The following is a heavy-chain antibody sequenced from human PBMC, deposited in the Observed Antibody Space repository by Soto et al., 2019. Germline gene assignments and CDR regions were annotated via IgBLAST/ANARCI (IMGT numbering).Heavy chain of an antibody. CDR1: GGSIGSSSYY. D-gene: IGHD6-19*01. J-gene: IGHJ3*02. Sequence: PSETLSLTCTVSGGSIGSSSYYWGWIRQPPGKGLEWIGSIYYSGSTYYNPPLKSRVTISVDTSKNQFSLKLSSVTAADTAVYYCASRIAVAVAAFDIWGQGTMVTVSS. CDR2: IYYSGST. CDR3: ASRIAVAVAAFDI. V-gene: IGHV4-39*01.